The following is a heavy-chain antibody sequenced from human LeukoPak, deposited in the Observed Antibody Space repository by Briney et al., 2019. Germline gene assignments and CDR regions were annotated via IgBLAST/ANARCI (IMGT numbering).Heavy chain of an antibody. V-gene: IGHV4-59*01. CDR2: IYCNGNT. D-gene: IGHD3-16*01. CDR3: ARDPSSDGGYFDH. Sequence: PSETLSLTCTVSGGSMSLYFWNRIRQPPGKGLEYIGYIYCNGNTNYNPSLQSRVTMSVDTSKNQFSLKLTSVTAADTAVYYCARDPSSDGGYFDHRGQGTLVTVSS. CDR1: GGSMSLYF. J-gene: IGHJ4*02.